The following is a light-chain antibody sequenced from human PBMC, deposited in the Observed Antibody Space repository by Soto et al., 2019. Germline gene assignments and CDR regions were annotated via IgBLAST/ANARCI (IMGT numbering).Light chain of an antibody. CDR3: QQANSFPIT. V-gene: IGKV1D-12*01. CDR2: AAH. CDR1: QGVFSW. J-gene: IGKJ5*01. Sequence: DIQMTPSPSSVSASVGDRVTITCRASQGVFSWLAWYQQKPGKAPKLLIYAAHSLQSGVTSRFSDSGSGTDFTLTITSLPPEDCATCYCQQANSFPITVGPGTLLEIK.